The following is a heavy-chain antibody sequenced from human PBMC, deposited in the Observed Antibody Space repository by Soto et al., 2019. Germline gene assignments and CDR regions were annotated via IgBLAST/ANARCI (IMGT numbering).Heavy chain of an antibody. CDR2: ISTGDGSYK. J-gene: IGHJ4*02. V-gene: IGHV3-21*01. Sequence: EVQLVESGGGLVKPGGSLRLSCQASGFTFSSYSMNWVRQAPGRGLEWVSSISTGDGSYKYYADSVRGRFTVSRDNAKNSHFLHMNSLRAEDTAAYYCAGPRWRSSYLDYWGQGTLVTVSS. CDR1: GFTFSSYS. D-gene: IGHD6-6*01. CDR3: AGPRWRSSYLDY.